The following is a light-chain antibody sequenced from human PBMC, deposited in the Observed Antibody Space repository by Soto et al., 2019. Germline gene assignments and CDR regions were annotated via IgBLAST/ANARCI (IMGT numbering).Light chain of an antibody. CDR3: SSYAGTTWV. J-gene: IGLJ3*02. V-gene: IGLV2-8*01. CDR2: EVT. Sequence: QSVLTQPPSASGSPGQSVTISCTGTSSDVGIYSYVSWYQQHPGKAPKLMIYEVTKRPSGVPDRFAGSKSGNTASLTVSGLQADDEADYYCSSYAGTTWVFGGGTKVTVL. CDR1: SSDVGIYSY.